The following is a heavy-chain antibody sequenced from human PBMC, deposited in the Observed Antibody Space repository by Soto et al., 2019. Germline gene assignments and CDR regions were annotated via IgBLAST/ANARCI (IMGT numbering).Heavy chain of an antibody. Sequence: QLQLQESGPGLVKPSETLSLTCTVSGGSISSSSYYWGWIRQPPGKGLEWIGSIYHSGSTYYKPSLKSRVTISVDTSKNQFSLKLSSVTAADTAVYYCAGDRSGYFNYWGRGTLVTVSS. J-gene: IGHJ4*02. CDR1: GGSISSSSYY. CDR3: AGDRSGYFNY. V-gene: IGHV4-39*02. D-gene: IGHD2-15*01. CDR2: IYHSGST.